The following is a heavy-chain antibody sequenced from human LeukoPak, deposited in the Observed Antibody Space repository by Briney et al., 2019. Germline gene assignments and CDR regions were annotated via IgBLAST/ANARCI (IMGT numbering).Heavy chain of an antibody. CDR1: GYTFTSYG. V-gene: IGHV1-2*02. J-gene: IGHJ5*02. CDR2: INPNSGGT. CDR3: ARDLLFKTGYSSGWYPGENWFDP. D-gene: IGHD6-19*01. Sequence: GASVKVSCKASGYTFTSYGISWVRQAPGQGLEWMGWINPNSGGTNYAQKFQGRVTMTRDTSISTAYMELSRLRSDDTAVYYCARDLLFKTGYSSGWYPGENWFDPWGQGTLVTVSS.